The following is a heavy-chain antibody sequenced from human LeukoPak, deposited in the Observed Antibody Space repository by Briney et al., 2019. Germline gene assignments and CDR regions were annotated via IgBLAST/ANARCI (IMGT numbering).Heavy chain of an antibody. V-gene: IGHV4-61*02. CDR3: ARAWYNWNDGLFDI. D-gene: IGHD1-20*01. CDR2: IYTSGST. CDR1: GGSISSGSYY. Sequence: SQTLSLTCTVSGGSISSGSYYRSWIRQPAGNGLERLGRIYTSGSTNYNPSLKSRVTISVDTSKNQFSLKLSSVTAADTAVYYCARAWYNWNDGLFDIWGQGTMVTVSS. J-gene: IGHJ3*02.